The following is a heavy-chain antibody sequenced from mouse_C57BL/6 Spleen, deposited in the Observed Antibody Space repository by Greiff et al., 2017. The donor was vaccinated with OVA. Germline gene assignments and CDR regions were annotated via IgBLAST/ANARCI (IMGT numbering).Heavy chain of an antibody. J-gene: IGHJ1*03. CDR2: IYPGSGST. D-gene: IGHD1-1*01. CDR3: ARWAVVAKYFDV. V-gene: IGHV1-55*01. CDR1: GYTFTSYW. Sequence: VQLQQPGAELVKPGASVKMSCKASGYTFTSYWITWVKQRPGQGLEWIGDIYPGSGSTNYNEKFKSKATLTVDTSSSTAYMQLSSLTSADSAVYYCARWAVVAKYFDVWGTGTTLTVSS.